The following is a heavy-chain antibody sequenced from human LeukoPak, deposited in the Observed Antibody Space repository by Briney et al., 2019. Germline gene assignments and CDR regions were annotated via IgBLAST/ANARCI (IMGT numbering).Heavy chain of an antibody. CDR3: ARDLGLLGYYDSSGYRPLDY. J-gene: IGHJ4*02. V-gene: IGHV1-2*02. CDR2: INPNSGGT. Sequence: VASVKVSCKASGYTFTGYYMHWVRQAPGQGLEWMGWINPNSGGTNYAQKFQGRVTMTRDTSISTAYMELSRLRSDGTAVYYCARDLGLLGYYDSSGYRPLDYWGQGTLVTVSS. D-gene: IGHD3-22*01. CDR1: GYTFTGYY.